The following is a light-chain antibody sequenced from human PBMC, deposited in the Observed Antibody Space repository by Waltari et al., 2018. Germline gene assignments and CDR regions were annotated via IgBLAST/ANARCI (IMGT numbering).Light chain of an antibody. CDR1: QGITNF. V-gene: IGKV1-33*01. CDR2: DAS. J-gene: IGKJ4*01. CDR3: QQYDNFPPT. Sequence: DIQMTQSPSSLSASLGDRVIITCQASQGITNFLRWYQQKLGKAPKLLISDASILRTGVPSRFSGRGSGTDFTFTISGLQPEDVGTHYCQQYDNFPPTFGGGTRVEIK.